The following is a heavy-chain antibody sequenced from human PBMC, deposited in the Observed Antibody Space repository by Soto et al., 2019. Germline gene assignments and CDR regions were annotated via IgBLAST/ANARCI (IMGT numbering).Heavy chain of an antibody. CDR1: GFTFSSYG. J-gene: IGHJ6*02. CDR3: AKDRGRFVVVVTRYGMDV. V-gene: IGHV3-30*18. CDR2: ISYDGSNK. Sequence: GGSLRLSCAASGFTFSSYGMHWVRQAPGKGLEWVAVISYDGSNKYYADSVKGRFTISRDNSKNTLYLQMNSLRAEDTAVYYCAKDRGRFVVVVTRYGMDVWGQGTTVTVSS. D-gene: IGHD2-21*02.